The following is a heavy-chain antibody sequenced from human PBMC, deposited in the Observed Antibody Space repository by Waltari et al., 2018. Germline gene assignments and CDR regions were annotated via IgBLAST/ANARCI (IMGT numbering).Heavy chain of an antibody. J-gene: IGHJ4*02. V-gene: IGHV4-59*08. Sequence: HVQLQESGPGLVKPSETLSLTCTVSGDFLSDHHWTWIRQAPGKGLEWIAYLRNTGGTKCTPSLQSRVTVSAVTAKKQFSLRLTSVTAADTAVYYCARLPTKYYDSLGWGFFDQWGQGILVTVSS. CDR1: GDFLSDHH. CDR3: ARLPTKYYDSLGWGFFDQ. D-gene: IGHD3-22*01. CDR2: LRNTGGT.